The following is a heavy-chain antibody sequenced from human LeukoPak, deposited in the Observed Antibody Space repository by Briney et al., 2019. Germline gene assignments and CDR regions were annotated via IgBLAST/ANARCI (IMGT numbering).Heavy chain of an antibody. V-gene: IGHV4-31*03. J-gene: IGHJ4*02. D-gene: IGHD3-22*01. CDR2: IYYRART. Sequence: SQTLSVTCTVSGDSITSGGFYWSWIRQHPGRGLEWIGYIYYRARTYYNPSLKSRVIVSLDTSKNQFSLNLRSVTAADTAVYYCARDSSGRYYFDHWGRGILVTVSS. CDR1: GDSITSGGFY. CDR3: ARDSSGRYYFDH.